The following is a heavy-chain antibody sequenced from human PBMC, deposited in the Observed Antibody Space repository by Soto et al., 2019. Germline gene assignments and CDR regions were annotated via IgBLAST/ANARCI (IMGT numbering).Heavy chain of an antibody. CDR3: ARHSYYYDSSGYYRYYYYYYGMDV. D-gene: IGHD3-22*01. CDR2: IYPGDSDT. Sequence: GESLKISCKGSGYSFTSYWIGWVRQMPGKGLEWMGIIYPGDSDTRYSPSFQGQVTISTDKSISTAYLQWSSLKASDTAMYYCARHSYYYDSSGYYRYYYYYYGMDVWGQGTTVTVSS. J-gene: IGHJ6*02. V-gene: IGHV5-51*01. CDR1: GYSFTSYW.